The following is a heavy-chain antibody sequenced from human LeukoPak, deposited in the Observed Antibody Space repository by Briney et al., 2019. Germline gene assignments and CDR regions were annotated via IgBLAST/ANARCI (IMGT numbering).Heavy chain of an antibody. CDR1: GGSISSSSYY. Sequence: SETLSLTCTVSGGSISSSSYYWGWIRQPPGKGLEWIGSIYYSGSTYYNPSLKSRVTISVDTSKNQFSLKLSSVIAADTAVYYCARSVVPAAIFNIPLRGYYYYMDVWGKGTTVTISS. CDR2: IYYSGST. D-gene: IGHD2-2*01. V-gene: IGHV4-39*07. J-gene: IGHJ6*03. CDR3: ARSVVPAAIFNIPLRGYYYYMDV.